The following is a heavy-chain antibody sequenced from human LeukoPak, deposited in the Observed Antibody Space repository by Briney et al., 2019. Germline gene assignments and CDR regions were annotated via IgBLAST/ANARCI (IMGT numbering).Heavy chain of an antibody. CDR2: ISAYNGNT. J-gene: IGHJ4*02. Sequence: ASVKVSCKASGYTFTSYGISWVRQAPGQGLEWMGWISAYNGNTNYAQKLQGRVTMTTDTSTSTAYLELRSLRSDDTAVSYCARVSTGYSSSWSLDYWGQGTLVTVSS. CDR3: ARVSTGYSSSWSLDY. D-gene: IGHD6-13*01. V-gene: IGHV1-18*01. CDR1: GYTFTSYG.